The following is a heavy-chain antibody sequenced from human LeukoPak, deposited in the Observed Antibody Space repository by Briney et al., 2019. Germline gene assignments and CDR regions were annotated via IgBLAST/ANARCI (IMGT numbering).Heavy chain of an antibody. D-gene: IGHD5-18*01. J-gene: IGHJ4*02. Sequence: PGGSLRLSCAASGFTFSSYGMHWVRQAPGKGLEWVAVIWYDGSNKYYADSVKGRFTISRDNSKNTLYLQMNSLRAEDTAVYYCAKAARGDRIRLWLWGQGTLVTVSS. CDR2: IWYDGSNK. V-gene: IGHV3-33*06. CDR1: GFTFSSYG. CDR3: AKAARGDRIRLWL.